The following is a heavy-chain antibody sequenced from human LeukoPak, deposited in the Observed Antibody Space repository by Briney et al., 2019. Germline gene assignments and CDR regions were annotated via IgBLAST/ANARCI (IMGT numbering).Heavy chain of an antibody. CDR1: GFTXSDYY. J-gene: IGHJ6*03. V-gene: IGHV3-11*04. CDR3: ARETTVTTIYYYYYYMDV. Sequence: GSLRLSCAASGFTXSDYYMSWIRQAPGKGLEWVSYISSSGSTIYYADSVKGRFTISRDNAKNSLYLQMNSLRAEDTAVYYCARETTVTTIYYYYYYMDVWGKGTTVTVSS. CDR2: ISSSGSTI. D-gene: IGHD4-11*01.